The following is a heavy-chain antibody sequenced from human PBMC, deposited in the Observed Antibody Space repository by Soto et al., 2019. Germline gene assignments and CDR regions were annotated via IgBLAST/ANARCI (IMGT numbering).Heavy chain of an antibody. CDR2: INPSGDST. Sequence: QVQLVQSGAEVKKPGASVKVSCKASGYTFSSYYMNWVRQAPGQGLEWMGIINPSGDSTSYAQKFQGRVTMTRDTSTSTVYMELSSLRSEDTSVYYCARSGLVDYWGQGTLVTVSS. J-gene: IGHJ4*02. CDR1: GYTFSSYY. CDR3: ARSGLVDY. D-gene: IGHD3-10*01. V-gene: IGHV1-46*01.